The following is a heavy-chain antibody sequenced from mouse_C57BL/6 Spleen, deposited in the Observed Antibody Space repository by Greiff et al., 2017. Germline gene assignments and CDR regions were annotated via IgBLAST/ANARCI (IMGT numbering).Heavy chain of an antibody. V-gene: IGHV1-50*01. J-gene: IGHJ4*01. CDR1: GYTFTSYW. CDR3: AESGYYGSSPYYAMDY. CDR2: IDPSDSYT. Sequence: QVQLQQPGAELVKPGASVKLSCKASGYTFTSYWMQWVKQRPGQGLEWIGEIDPSDSYTNYNQKFKGKATLTVDTSSSTAYMQLSSLTSEDSAVYYWAESGYYGSSPYYAMDYWGQGTSVTVSS. D-gene: IGHD1-1*01.